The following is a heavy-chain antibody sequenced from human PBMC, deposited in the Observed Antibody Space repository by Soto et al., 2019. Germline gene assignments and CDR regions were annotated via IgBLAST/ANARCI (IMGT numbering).Heavy chain of an antibody. CDR1: GGSISSGGYY. J-gene: IGHJ4*02. Sequence: SETLSLTCTVSGGSISSGGYYWSWIRQHPGKGLEWIGYIYYSGSTYYNPSLKSRVTISVDTSKNQFSLKLISLTAADTAVFYCAREPFWSGYPPVSYFDYWGQGTLVTVSS. CDR2: IYYSGST. CDR3: AREPFWSGYPPVSYFDY. D-gene: IGHD3-3*01. V-gene: IGHV4-31*03.